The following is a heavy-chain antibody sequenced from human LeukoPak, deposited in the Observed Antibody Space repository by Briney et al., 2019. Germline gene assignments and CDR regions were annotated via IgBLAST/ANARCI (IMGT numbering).Heavy chain of an antibody. V-gene: IGHV3-74*01. Sequence: GGSLRLSCAASGFTVSSNYMSWVRQAPGKGLVWVSRINSDGSSTSYADSVKGRFTISRDNAKNTLYLQMNSLRAEDTAVYYCSRVRVYYYDSSGYDYWGQGTLVTVSS. CDR2: INSDGSST. J-gene: IGHJ4*02. CDR3: SRVRVYYYDSSGYDY. D-gene: IGHD3-22*01. CDR1: GFTVSSNY.